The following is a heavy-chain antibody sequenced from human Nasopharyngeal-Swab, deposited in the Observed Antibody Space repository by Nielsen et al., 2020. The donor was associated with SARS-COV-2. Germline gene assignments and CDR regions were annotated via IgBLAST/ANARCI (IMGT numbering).Heavy chain of an antibody. CDR2: ISWNSGST. Sequence: GGSLRLSCAASGLTFDDYAMHWVRQAPGKGLEWVSGISWNSGSTGYADSVKGRFTISRDNAKNSLYLQMNSLRAEDTALYYCAKDEAADIAAAGSIDYWGQGTLVTVSS. V-gene: IGHV3-9*01. CDR3: AKDEAADIAAAGSIDY. D-gene: IGHD6-13*01. J-gene: IGHJ4*02. CDR1: GLTFDDYA.